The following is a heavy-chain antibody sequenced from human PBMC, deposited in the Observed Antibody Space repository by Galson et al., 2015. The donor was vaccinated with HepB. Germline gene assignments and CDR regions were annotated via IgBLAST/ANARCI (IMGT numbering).Heavy chain of an antibody. Sequence: SVKVSCKASGGTFSSYAISWVRQAPGQGLEWMGGIIPIFGTANYAQKFQDRVTITADTSANTAYMELSSLRSDDTAVYYCARENADLYQPLDAADFDYWGQGTLVTVSS. CDR3: ARENADLYQPLDAADFDY. J-gene: IGHJ4*02. CDR1: GGTFSSYA. CDR2: IIPIFGTA. D-gene: IGHD2-2*01. V-gene: IGHV1-69*06.